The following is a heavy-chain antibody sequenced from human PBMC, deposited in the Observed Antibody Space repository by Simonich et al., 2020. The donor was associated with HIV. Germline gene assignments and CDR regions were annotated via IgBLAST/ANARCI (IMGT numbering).Heavy chain of an antibody. V-gene: IGHV4-34*01. CDR1: GGSFSGYY. CDR3: ARGIPRNYYYFYYMDV. CDR2: INHSGST. D-gene: IGHD1-1*01. Sequence: QVQLQQWGAGLLKPSETLSLTCAVYGGSFSGYYWSWIRQPPGKGLEWIGEINHSGSTNYNPSLKRRVPISVDTSKNQFSLKLSSVTAADTAVYSCARGIPRNYYYFYYMDVWGKGTTVIVSS. J-gene: IGHJ6*03.